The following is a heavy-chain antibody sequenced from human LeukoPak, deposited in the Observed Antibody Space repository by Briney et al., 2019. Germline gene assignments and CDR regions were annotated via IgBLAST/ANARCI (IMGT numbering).Heavy chain of an antibody. CDR3: TTSKSVVYGASGSYFFDY. Sequence: PGGSLRLSCAASGFTFSNAWMSWVRQAPGKGLEWVGRIKSKTDGGTADYAAPVKGRFTISRDDSKNTLNLQMNSLKTEDTAVYYCTTSKSVVYGASGSYFFDYWGQGTLVTVSS. J-gene: IGHJ4*02. CDR1: GFTFSNAW. D-gene: IGHD3-10*01. V-gene: IGHV3-15*01. CDR2: IKSKTDGGTA.